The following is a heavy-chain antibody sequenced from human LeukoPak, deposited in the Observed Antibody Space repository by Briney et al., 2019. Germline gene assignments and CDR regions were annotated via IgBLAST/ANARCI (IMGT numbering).Heavy chain of an antibody. CDR1: GFTFSSYA. CDR2: ISGSGGST. CDR3: AKVGSPLGPPFDY. V-gene: IGHV3-23*01. D-gene: IGHD3-3*02. Sequence: HAGGSLRLSCAASGFTFSSYAMSWVRQAPGKGLEWVSAISGSGGSTYYADSVKGRFTISRDNSKNTLYLQMNSLRAEDTAVYYCAKVGSPLGPPFDYWGQGTLVTVSS. J-gene: IGHJ4*02.